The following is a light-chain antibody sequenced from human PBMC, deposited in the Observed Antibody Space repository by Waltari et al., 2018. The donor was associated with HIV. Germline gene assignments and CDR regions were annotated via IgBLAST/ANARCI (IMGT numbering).Light chain of an antibody. J-gene: IGKJ2*01. CDR2: KAS. CDR3: QQYNTYPYT. V-gene: IGKV1-5*03. CDR1: QSISSW. Sequence: DIQMTQSPSTLSASVGDKVTITCRASQSISSWLAWYQQKPGKAPKLLIYKASSLESGVPSRFSGSGSGTEFTLTISSLQPDDFATYYCQQYNTYPYTFGQGTKLEIK.